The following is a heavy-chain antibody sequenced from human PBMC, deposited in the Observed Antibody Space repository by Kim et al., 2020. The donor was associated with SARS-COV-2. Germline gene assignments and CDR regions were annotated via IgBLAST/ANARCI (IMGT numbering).Heavy chain of an antibody. CDR1: GFTFSKAW. D-gene: IGHD2-21*02. J-gene: IGHJ3*02. CDR2: IMSKTDGETI. CDR3: ATGIVTNDAFVI. Sequence: GGSLRLSCAASGFTFSKAWMSWVRQAPGRGLEWVGRIMSKTDGETIDYAAPVRDRFTISRNDSKNTLFLQMNSLGTEDTGLYFCATGIVTNDAFVIWGQGATVSVSS. V-gene: IGHV3-15*01.